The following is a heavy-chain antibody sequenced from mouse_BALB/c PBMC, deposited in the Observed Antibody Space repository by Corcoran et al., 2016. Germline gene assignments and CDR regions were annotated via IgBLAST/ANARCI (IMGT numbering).Heavy chain of an antibody. Sequence: EVQLQQSGPELVKPGASVKISCKTSGYTFTEYTMHWVKQSHGKSLERIGGINPNNGGTSYNQKFKGKATLTVDKSSSTAYMELRSLTSEDSAVYYCAPYDYAMDYWGQGTSVTVSS. J-gene: IGHJ4*01. CDR2: INPNNGGT. V-gene: IGHV1-18*01. D-gene: IGHD2-4*01. CDR3: APYDYAMDY. CDR1: GYTFTEYT.